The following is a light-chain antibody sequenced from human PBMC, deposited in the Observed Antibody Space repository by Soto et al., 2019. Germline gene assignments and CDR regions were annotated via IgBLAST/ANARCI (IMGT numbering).Light chain of an antibody. V-gene: IGLV3-21*02. Sequence: SYELTQPPSVSVAPGQTARITCGGNNIGSKSVHWYRQKPGQAPVLVVSDDTDRPSGIPERFSGSKSANTANLTISGVEGGDEADYYWHLWDIRSDQVVFGGGTQLTVL. CDR2: DDT. CDR1: NIGSKS. J-gene: IGLJ2*01. CDR3: HLWDIRSDQVV.